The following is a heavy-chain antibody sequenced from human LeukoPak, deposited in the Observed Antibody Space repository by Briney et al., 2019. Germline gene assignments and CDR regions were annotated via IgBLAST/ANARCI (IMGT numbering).Heavy chain of an antibody. Sequence: ASVKVSCKASGYTFTSYAMNWVRQAPGQGLEWMGWINTNTGNPTYAQGFTGRFVFSLDTSVSTAYLQISSLEAEDTAVYYCAAYSYDSSGYYAVDYWGQGTLVTVSS. CDR2: INTNTGNP. CDR1: GYTFTSYA. D-gene: IGHD3-22*01. J-gene: IGHJ4*02. CDR3: AAYSYDSSGYYAVDY. V-gene: IGHV7-4-1*02.